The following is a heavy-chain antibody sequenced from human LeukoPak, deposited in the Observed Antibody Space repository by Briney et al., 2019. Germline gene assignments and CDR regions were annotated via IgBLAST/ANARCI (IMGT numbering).Heavy chain of an antibody. D-gene: IGHD3-10*01. V-gene: IGHV4-38-2*01. CDR1: GYSISSGYD. CDR3: ARPVFDYGSGSYFDY. Sequence: SETLSLTCAVSGYSISSGYDWGWIRHPPGKGLEWIGSIYHSGSTYYNPSHRRRATISVDTSKNQFSLKLSSVTAADTAVYYCARPVFDYGSGSYFDYWGQGTLVTVSS. CDR2: IYHSGST. J-gene: IGHJ4*02.